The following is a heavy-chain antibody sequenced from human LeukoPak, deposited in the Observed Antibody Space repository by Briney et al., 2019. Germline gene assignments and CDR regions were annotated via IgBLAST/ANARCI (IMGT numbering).Heavy chain of an antibody. Sequence: ASVKVSCKASGYTFTSYYMHWVRQAPGRGLEWMGIINPSGGSTSYAQKFQGRVTMTRDMSTSTVYMELSSLRSEDTAVYYCARDTPDYGWFDPWGQGTLVTVSS. CDR1: GYTFTSYY. V-gene: IGHV1-46*01. D-gene: IGHD3-16*01. J-gene: IGHJ5*02. CDR3: ARDTPDYGWFDP. CDR2: INPSGGST.